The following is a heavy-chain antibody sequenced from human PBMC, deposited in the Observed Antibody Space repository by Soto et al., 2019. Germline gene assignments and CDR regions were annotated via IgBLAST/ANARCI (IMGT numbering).Heavy chain of an antibody. V-gene: IGHV6-1*01. CDR2: TYYRSKWYN. D-gene: IGHD3-16*02. Sequence: SQTLSLTCAISGDSVSSNSAAWNWIRQSPSRGLEWLGRTYYRSKWYNDYAVSVKSRITINPDTSKNQFSLQLNSVTPEDTAVYYCARDRRYYDYVWGSYRKASVPPGAYGMDVWGQGTTVTVSS. J-gene: IGHJ6*02. CDR1: GDSVSSNSAA. CDR3: ARDRRYYDYVWGSYRKASVPPGAYGMDV.